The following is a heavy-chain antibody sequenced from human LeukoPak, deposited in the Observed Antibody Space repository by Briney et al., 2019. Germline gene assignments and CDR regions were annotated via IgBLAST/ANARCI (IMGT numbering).Heavy chain of an antibody. D-gene: IGHD2-2*01. Sequence: PGGSLRLSCAASGFTFSSYSMNWVRQAPGKGPEWVSSISSSSSYIYYADSVKGRFAISRDNAKNSLYLQMNSLRAEDTAVYYCARGSSTSHYYYMDVWGKGTTVTVSS. V-gene: IGHV3-21*01. CDR3: ARGSSTSHYYYMDV. CDR2: ISSSSSYI. J-gene: IGHJ6*03. CDR1: GFTFSSYS.